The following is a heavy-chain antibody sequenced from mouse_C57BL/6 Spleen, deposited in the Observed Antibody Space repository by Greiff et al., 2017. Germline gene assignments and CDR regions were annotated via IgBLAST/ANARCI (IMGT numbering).Heavy chain of an antibody. J-gene: IGHJ3*01. CDR3: ARYDYDGSWFAY. CDR2: IYPGSGSP. V-gene: IGHV1-55*01. CDR1: GYTFTSYW. Sequence: QVQLQQPGAELVKPGASVKMSCKASGYTFTSYWITWVKQRPGQGLEWIGDIYPGSGSPNYNEKFKSKATLTVDTSSSTAYMQLSSLTSEDSAVYYCARYDYDGSWFAYWGQGTLVTVSA. D-gene: IGHD2-4*01.